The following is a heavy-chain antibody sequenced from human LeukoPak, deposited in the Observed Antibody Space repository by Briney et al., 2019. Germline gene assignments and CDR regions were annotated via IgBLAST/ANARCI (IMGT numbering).Heavy chain of an antibody. D-gene: IGHD6-13*01. CDR3: ARGPSSSWYRGYYFDY. J-gene: IGHJ4*02. V-gene: IGHV3-11*01. CDR2: ISSSGSTI. CDR1: GFTFSDYY. Sequence: GGSLRLSCAASGFTFSDYYMSWIRQAPGKGLEWVSYISSSGSTIYYADSVKGRFTISRDNAKNSLYLQMNSLRAEDTAVYYCARGPSSSWYRGYYFDYWGQGTLVTVSS.